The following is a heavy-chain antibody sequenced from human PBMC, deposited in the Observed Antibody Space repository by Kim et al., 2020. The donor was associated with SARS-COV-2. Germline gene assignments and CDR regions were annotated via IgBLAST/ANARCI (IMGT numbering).Heavy chain of an antibody. D-gene: IGHD1-1*01. CDR1: RFIFGNYE. CDR2: INSRGTTI. J-gene: IGHJ4*02. V-gene: IGHV3-48*03. Sequence: GGSLRLSCAASRFIFGNYEMTWVRQAPGKGLEWIAYINSRGTTIYDADSVKCRFTISRDNARSSLYLQMNSLRVEDTAVYYCARALWGLDGTPLDYWGQG. CDR3: ARALWGLDGTPLDY.